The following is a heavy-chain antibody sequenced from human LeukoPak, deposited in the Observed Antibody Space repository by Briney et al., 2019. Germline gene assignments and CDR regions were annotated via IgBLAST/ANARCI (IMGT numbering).Heavy chain of an antibody. CDR1: GFTFRSYS. D-gene: IGHD1-26*01. J-gene: IGHJ4*02. V-gene: IGHV3-48*04. Sequence: GGSLRLSCAASGFTFRSYSMNWVRQAPGKGLEWVSYISSSSSTIYYADSVKGQFTISRDNAKNSLYLQMNSLRAEDTAVYYCARGYYRDLDYWGQGTLVTVSS. CDR2: ISSSSSTI. CDR3: ARGYYRDLDY.